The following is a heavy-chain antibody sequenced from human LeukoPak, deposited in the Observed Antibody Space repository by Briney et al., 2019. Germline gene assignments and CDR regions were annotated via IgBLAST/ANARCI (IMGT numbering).Heavy chain of an antibody. D-gene: IGHD2-15*01. CDR1: GFTFSSYG. Sequence: PGGSLRLSCAASGFTFSSYGMHWVRQAPGKGLEWVAFIRYDGSNKYYVDSVKGRFTISRDNAKNSLYLQMNSLRAEDTAVYYCARARWFFYYWGQGTLVTVSS. CDR3: ARARWFFYY. CDR2: IRYDGSNK. J-gene: IGHJ4*02. V-gene: IGHV3-30*02.